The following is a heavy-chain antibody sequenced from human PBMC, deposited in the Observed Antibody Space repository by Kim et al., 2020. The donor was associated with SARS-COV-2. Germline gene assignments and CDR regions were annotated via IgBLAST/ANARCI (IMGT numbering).Heavy chain of an antibody. D-gene: IGHD2-2*01. J-gene: IGHJ6*03. V-gene: IGHV3-11*01. CDR1: GFTFSDYY. Sequence: GGSLRLSCAASGFTFSDYYMSWIRQAPGKGLEWVSYISSSGSTIYYADSAKGRFTIARDNAKNSLYLQMNSLRAEDTAVYYCATGPTCSSTSCYNYYYYMDVWGKGTTVTVSS. CDR2: ISSSGSTI. CDR3: ATGPTCSSTSCYNYYYYMDV.